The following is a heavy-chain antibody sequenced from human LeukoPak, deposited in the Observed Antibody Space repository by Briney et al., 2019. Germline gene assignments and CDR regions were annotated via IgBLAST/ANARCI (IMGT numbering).Heavy chain of an antibody. J-gene: IGHJ6*03. V-gene: IGHV3-23*01. CDR3: AKGKRGWNYRGDYYYYYMDV. D-gene: IGHD1-7*01. CDR2: ISGSGGST. Sequence: GGSLRLSCAASGFTFSSYAMSWVRQAPGKGLEWVSAISGSGGSTYYADSVKGRFTISRDNSKNTLYLQMNSLRAEDTGVYYCAKGKRGWNYRGDYYYYYMDVWGKGTTVTVSS. CDR1: GFTFSSYA.